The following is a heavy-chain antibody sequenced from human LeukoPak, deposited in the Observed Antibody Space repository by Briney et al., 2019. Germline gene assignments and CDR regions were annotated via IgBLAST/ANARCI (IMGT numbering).Heavy chain of an antibody. CDR1: GFTFSGYE. D-gene: IGHD5-24*01. CDR3: ARTRDGHFDY. CDR2: ISNSGNSI. V-gene: IGHV3-48*03. J-gene: IGHJ4*02. Sequence: GGSLRLSCAASGFTFSGYEMNWVRQAPGKGREWLLHISNSGNSIHYADSVKGRFTISRDNDKNSLYLQMNSLRAEDTAFYYCARTRDGHFDYWGQGTLVTVSS.